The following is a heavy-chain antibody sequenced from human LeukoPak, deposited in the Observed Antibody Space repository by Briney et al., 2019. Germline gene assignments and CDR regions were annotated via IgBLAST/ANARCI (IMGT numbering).Heavy chain of an antibody. CDR3: ARAVDYYGSGSFHPYGMDV. D-gene: IGHD3-10*01. Sequence: GGSLRLSCAASGFTFSTHDLNWVRQAPGKGLEWVSFISSRSSTIYYADSVKGRFTISRDNAKNSLYLQMNSLKAEDTALYYCARAVDYYGSGSFHPYGMDVWGQGTTVTVSS. V-gene: IGHV3-48*04. J-gene: IGHJ6*02. CDR1: GFTFSTHD. CDR2: ISSRSSTI.